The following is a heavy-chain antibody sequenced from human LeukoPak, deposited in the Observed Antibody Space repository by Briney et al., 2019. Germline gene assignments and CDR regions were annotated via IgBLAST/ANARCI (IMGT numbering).Heavy chain of an antibody. Sequence: GGSLRLSCAASGFTLSSYAMSWVRQAPGKGLEWVSAISGSGGSTYYADSVKGRFTISRDNSKNTLYLQMNSLRAEDTAVYYCAKDWEMATIYFDYWGQGTLVTVSS. V-gene: IGHV3-23*01. D-gene: IGHD5-24*01. CDR2: ISGSGGST. J-gene: IGHJ4*02. CDR1: GFTLSSYA. CDR3: AKDWEMATIYFDY.